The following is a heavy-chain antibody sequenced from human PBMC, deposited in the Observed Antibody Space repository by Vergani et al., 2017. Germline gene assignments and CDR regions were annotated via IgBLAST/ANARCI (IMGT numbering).Heavy chain of an antibody. J-gene: IGHJ5*02. CDR1: GFTFSTYG. D-gene: IGHD3-3*01. CDR2: IWYDGSKK. V-gene: IGHV3-33*01. Sequence: QVQLVESGGGVVQPGRSLRLSCAASGFTFSTYGMHWVRQAPGKGLEWVAVIWYDGSKKYYGDSVKGRFTISRDNSKNTLYLQMNSLSAEDTAVYYCARDGVFWSAYFSSTNWFDPWGQGTLVTVSS. CDR3: ARDGVFWSAYFSSTNWFDP.